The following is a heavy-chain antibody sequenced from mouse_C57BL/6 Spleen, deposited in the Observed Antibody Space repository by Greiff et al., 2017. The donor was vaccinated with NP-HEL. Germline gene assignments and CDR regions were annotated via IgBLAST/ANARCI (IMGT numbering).Heavy chain of an antibody. CDR3: TTGIYRNYFDY. J-gene: IGHJ2*01. CDR2: IDPENGDT. D-gene: IGHD2-1*01. CDR1: GFNIKDDY. Sequence: EVKLEESGAELVRPGASVKLSCTASGFNIKDDYMHWVKQRPEQGLEWIGWIDPENGDTEYASKFQGKATITADTSSNTAYLQLSSLTSEDTAVYYCTTGIYRNYFDYWGQGTTLTVSS. V-gene: IGHV14-4*01.